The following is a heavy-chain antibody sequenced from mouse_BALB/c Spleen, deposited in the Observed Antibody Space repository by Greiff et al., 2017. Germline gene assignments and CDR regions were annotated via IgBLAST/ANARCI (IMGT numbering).Heavy chain of an antibody. CDR1: GFSLSRYS. V-gene: IGHV2-6-4*01. CDR3: ARNMGGYDAWFAY. Sequence: VKVVESGPGLVAPSQSLYITCTVSGFSLSRYSVHWVRQPPGKGLEWLGMIWGGGSTDYNSALKSRLSISKDNSKSQVFLKMNSLQTDDTAMYYCARNMGGYDAWFAYWGQGTLVTVSA. J-gene: IGHJ3*01. CDR2: IWGGGST. D-gene: IGHD2-2*01.